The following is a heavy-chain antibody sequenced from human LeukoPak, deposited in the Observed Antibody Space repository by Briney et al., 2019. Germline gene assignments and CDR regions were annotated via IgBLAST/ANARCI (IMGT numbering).Heavy chain of an antibody. J-gene: IGHJ4*02. D-gene: IGHD3-10*01. Sequence: ASVKASCKASSYTFTSYGISWVRQAPGQGLEWMGWISAYNGNTNYAQKLQGRVTMTTDTSTSTAYMELRSLRSDDTAVYYCARDRSLELLWFGEASDYWGQGTLVTVSS. CDR1: SYTFTSYG. CDR3: ARDRSLELLWFGEASDY. V-gene: IGHV1-18*01. CDR2: ISAYNGNT.